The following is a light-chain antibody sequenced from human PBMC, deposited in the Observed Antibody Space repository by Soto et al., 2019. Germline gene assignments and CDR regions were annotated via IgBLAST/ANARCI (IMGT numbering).Light chain of an antibody. CDR3: QQYDRWWT. Sequence: IPVTQSPATLSVSPGERCTLYCRASQIIRNNLAWYQQKPCQSPRLVIYGASSRASGLPARFSASGSGTEFTLTISSVQSEDFAVYYCQQYDRWWTFGQGTKVDI. V-gene: IGKV3D-15*01. J-gene: IGKJ1*01. CDR2: GAS. CDR1: QIIRNN.